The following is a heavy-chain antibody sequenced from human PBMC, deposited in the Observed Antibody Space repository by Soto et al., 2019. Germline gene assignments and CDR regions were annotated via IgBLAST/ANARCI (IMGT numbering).Heavy chain of an antibody. Sequence: QVQLVQSGAEVKKPGASVKVSCKASGYTFITYDIHWVRQATGQGLEWVGWVNPDSGKTDYARKFQGRVTMTRNTSISTVYMELSVLRSEDTAVYYCAIGNWFDHGGQGTLVTVSS. J-gene: IGHJ5*02. CDR1: GYTFITYD. CDR3: AIGNWFDH. CDR2: VNPDSGKT. V-gene: IGHV1-8*01.